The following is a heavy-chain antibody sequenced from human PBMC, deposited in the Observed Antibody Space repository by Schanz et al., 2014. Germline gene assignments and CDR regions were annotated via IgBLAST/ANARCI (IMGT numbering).Heavy chain of an antibody. D-gene: IGHD6-13*01. CDR1: GFTFSTYA. CDR2: ISGSGVIT. Sequence: VQLVESGGGVVQPGRSLRLSCAASGFTFSTYAMSWVRQAPGKGLEWVSGISGSGVITYYEDSVKGRFTISRDNAKNSVFLQMNGLRDEDTAVYYCATETYSSSWCFDYWGQGTLVTVSS. V-gene: IGHV3-23*04. CDR3: ATETYSSSWCFDY. J-gene: IGHJ4*02.